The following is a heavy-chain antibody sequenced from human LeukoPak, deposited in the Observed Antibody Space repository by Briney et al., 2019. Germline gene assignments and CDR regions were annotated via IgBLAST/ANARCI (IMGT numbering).Heavy chain of an antibody. CDR3: ARFDRSSWDTFDH. CDR2: INPNSGAP. V-gene: IGHV1-2*02. Sequence: ASVKVSCKASGYTFIDYYIHWVRQAPGQGLEWMGWINPNSGAPNYAQKFQGGVTMTRDTSISTVYMELSSLRSDDTAVYYCARFDRSSWDTFDHWGQGTLVTVSS. D-gene: IGHD6-13*01. CDR1: GYTFIDYY. J-gene: IGHJ4*02.